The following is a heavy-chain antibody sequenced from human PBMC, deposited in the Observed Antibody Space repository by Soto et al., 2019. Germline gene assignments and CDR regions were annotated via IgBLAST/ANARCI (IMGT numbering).Heavy chain of an antibody. V-gene: IGHV4-39*01. D-gene: IGHD6-6*01. J-gene: IGHJ4*02. CDR1: GGSISSSSYY. CDR3: ARHASSIAAPTFDY. Sequence: PSETLSLTCTVSGGSISSSSYYWGWIRQPPGKGLEWIGSIYNSGSTYYNPSLKSRVTISVDTSKNQFSLKLSSVTAADTAVYYCARHASSIAAPTFDYWGQGTLVTVSS. CDR2: IYNSGST.